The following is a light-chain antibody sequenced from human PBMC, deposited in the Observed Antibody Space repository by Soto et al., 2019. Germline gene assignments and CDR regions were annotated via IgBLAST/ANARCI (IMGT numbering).Light chain of an antibody. CDR2: AAS. Sequence: AIQMTQSPSSLSASVGDRVTITCRASQGIRNDLGWYQQKPGKAPKLLIYAASSLQSGDPSRFSGSGSGTDFTLTISSLQPEDFATYYCLQDYNYPTFGGGTKVEIK. J-gene: IGKJ4*01. V-gene: IGKV1-6*01. CDR1: QGIRND. CDR3: LQDYNYPT.